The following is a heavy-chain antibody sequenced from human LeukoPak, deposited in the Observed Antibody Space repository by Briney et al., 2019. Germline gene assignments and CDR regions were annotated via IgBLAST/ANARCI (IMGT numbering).Heavy chain of an antibody. D-gene: IGHD1-1*01. Sequence: SETLSLTCTVSGGSITNSYWNWIRQSPGKGLEWIGYINYSGSTNYNPSLKSRVTISVDTSKNQFSLKLSSVTAADTAVYFCARDPLSTNDFDIWGQGTMVTVSS. CDR3: ARDPLSTNDFDI. CDR1: GGSITNSY. V-gene: IGHV4-59*01. CDR2: INYSGST. J-gene: IGHJ3*02.